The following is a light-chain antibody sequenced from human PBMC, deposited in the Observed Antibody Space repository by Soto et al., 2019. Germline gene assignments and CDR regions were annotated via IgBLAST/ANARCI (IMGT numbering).Light chain of an antibody. V-gene: IGKV3-20*01. CDR3: QQYGRSHMYR. Sequence: EIVLTQSPGTLSLSPGERATLSCRASQSVSSSYLAWYQQKPGQAPRLLIYGASSRATGIPDRFSGSGSGTDFTLTISRLEPEDFAVYYCQQYGRSHMYRFGRGTKLEIK. CDR2: GAS. J-gene: IGKJ2*03. CDR1: QSVSSSY.